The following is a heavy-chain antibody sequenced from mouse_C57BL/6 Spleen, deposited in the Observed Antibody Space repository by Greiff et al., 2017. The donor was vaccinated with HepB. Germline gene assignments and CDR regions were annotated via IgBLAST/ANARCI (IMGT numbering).Heavy chain of an antibody. CDR2: INPSSGYT. D-gene: IGHD1-1*01. J-gene: IGHJ4*01. CDR3: ARDYDGSSYAMDY. CDR1: GYTFTSYW. Sequence: VQLQQSGAELAKPGASVKLSCKASGYTFTSYWMHWVKQRPGQGLEWIGYINPSSGYTKYNQKFKDKATLTADKSSSTAYMQLSSLTYEDSAVYYCARDYDGSSYAMDYWGQGTSVTVSS. V-gene: IGHV1-7*01.